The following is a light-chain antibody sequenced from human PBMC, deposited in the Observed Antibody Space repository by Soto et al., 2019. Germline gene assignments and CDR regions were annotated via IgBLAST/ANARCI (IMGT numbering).Light chain of an antibody. V-gene: IGKV1-12*01. CDR2: ATS. CDR1: QDISSW. J-gene: IGKJ4*01. CDR3: RQANSFPLT. Sequence: DIQMTQSPSFVSASVGDRVTITCRASQDISSWLVWYQQKPGKAPKLLIHATSGLQSGVPSRFGGSGSGTDFTLTISNLQSEDFATYYCRQANSFPLTFGGGTKVEIK.